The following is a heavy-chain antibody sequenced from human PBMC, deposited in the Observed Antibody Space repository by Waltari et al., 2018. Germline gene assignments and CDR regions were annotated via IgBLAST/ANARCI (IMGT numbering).Heavy chain of an antibody. J-gene: IGHJ5*02. V-gene: IGHV4-39*01. D-gene: IGHD3-22*01. Sequence: QLQLQESGPGLVKPSETLSLTCTVSGGSISSSNYYWGWIRQPPGKGLEWIGSIYYSWSTSYNPSLKSRVTISVDTSKNQFYLKLNSVTAADTAVHYCARSGYYDSSGYYWWFDPWGQGTLVTVSS. CDR1: GGSISSSNYY. CDR3: ARSGYYDSSGYYWWFDP. CDR2: IYYSWST.